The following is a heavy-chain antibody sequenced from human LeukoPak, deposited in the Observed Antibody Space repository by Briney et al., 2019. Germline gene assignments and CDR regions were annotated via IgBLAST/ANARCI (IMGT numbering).Heavy chain of an antibody. V-gene: IGHV3-23*01. Sequence: PGGSLRLSCAASGFTFSDYAMNWVRQASGTGLEWVSSISGSGDSTYYADSVKGRLIIPRDNSKNTLYLQMNSLRVEDTAVYYCAKGLFGGDNWFDPWGQGTLVTVSS. J-gene: IGHJ5*02. D-gene: IGHD3-10*01. CDR3: AKGLFGGDNWFDP. CDR1: GFTFSDYA. CDR2: ISGSGDST.